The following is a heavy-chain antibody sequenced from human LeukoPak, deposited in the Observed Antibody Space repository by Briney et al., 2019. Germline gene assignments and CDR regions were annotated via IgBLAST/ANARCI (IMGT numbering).Heavy chain of an antibody. CDR3: ARSGGSRGTVTPPGDF. CDR2: INADTGNT. Sequence: GASVKVSCKASGGTFSSYAISWVRQAPGQRLEWMGWINADTGNTKCSQEFQGRLTITRDTSASTVYMDLSSLKSEDMAVYYCARSGGSRGTVTPPGDFWGQGTLVTVSS. CDR1: GGTFSSYA. V-gene: IGHV1-3*03. J-gene: IGHJ4*02. D-gene: IGHD4-17*01.